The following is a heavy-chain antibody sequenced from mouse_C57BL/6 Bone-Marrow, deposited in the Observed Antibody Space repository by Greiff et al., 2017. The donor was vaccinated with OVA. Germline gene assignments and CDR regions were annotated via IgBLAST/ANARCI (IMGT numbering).Heavy chain of an antibody. D-gene: IGHD1-1*01. V-gene: IGHV2-2*01. CDR3: ARNMRIYYGTRGYFDV. CDR1: GFSLTSYG. Sequence: VQLVESGPGLVQPSQSLSITCTVSGFSLTSYGVHWVRQSPGKGLEWLGVIWSGGSTDYNAAFISRLSISKDNSKSQVFFKMNSLQADDTAIYYCARNMRIYYGTRGYFDVWGTGTTVTVSS. J-gene: IGHJ1*03. CDR2: IWSGGST.